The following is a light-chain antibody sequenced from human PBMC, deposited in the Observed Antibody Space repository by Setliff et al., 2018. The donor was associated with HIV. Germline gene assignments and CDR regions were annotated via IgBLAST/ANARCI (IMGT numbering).Light chain of an antibody. V-gene: IGKV3-15*01. CDR3: LQYVNWPFG. CDR1: QSLSSN. J-gene: IGKJ4*01. CDR2: DAS. Sequence: EIVMTQSPATLSVSPGERATLSCRASQSLSSNLAWYQQKPGQAPRLLIYDASTRATGIPGRFSASGSETEFTLTISSLQSEDFAVYYCLQYVNWPFGFGGGTKVDIK.